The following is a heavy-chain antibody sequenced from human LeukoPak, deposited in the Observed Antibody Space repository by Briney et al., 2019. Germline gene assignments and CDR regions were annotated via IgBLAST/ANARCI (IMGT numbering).Heavy chain of an antibody. J-gene: IGHJ6*02. Sequence: GGSLRLSCAASGFTFSSYGMHWVRQAPGKGLEWVAVISYDGSNKYYADSVKGRFTISRDNSKNTLYLQMNSLRAEDTAVYYCEKAVASTGYYYYGMDVWGQGTTVTVSS. CDR1: GFTFSSYG. CDR3: EKAVASTGYYYYGMDV. V-gene: IGHV3-30*18. D-gene: IGHD6-19*01. CDR2: ISYDGSNK.